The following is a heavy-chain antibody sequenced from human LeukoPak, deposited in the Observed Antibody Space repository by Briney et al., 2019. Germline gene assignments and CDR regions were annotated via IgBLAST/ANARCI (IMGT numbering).Heavy chain of an antibody. CDR1: NGSINSYY. D-gene: IGHD1-26*01. CDR2: VYNWRTT. V-gene: IGHV4-4*07. Sequence: SETLSLTCTVSNGSINSYYWGWVRQPAREGLGWIGFVYNWRTTNYSPSLKSRLSMSLDTSKNQFYLTLRSVTAAATAVYYCGRQCYTASYYFLDYWSQGSLVTVSS. J-gene: IGHJ4*02. CDR3: GRQCYTASYYFLDY.